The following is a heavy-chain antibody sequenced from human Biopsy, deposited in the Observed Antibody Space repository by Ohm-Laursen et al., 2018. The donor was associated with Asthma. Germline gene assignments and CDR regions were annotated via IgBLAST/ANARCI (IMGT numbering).Heavy chain of an antibody. Sequence: LSLTCSASGFTFGDYWMSWVRQVPGKGLVWVANIKHDGTEKNHVDSLTGRFTISRDNAKNSLYLQMNSLRAEDTAVYYCARTFHFWSPYHAEHYQLWGQGTLVTVSS. D-gene: IGHD3-3*02. CDR1: GFTFGDYW. V-gene: IGHV3-7*01. J-gene: IGHJ1*01. CDR3: ARTFHFWSPYHAEHYQL. CDR2: IKHDGTEK.